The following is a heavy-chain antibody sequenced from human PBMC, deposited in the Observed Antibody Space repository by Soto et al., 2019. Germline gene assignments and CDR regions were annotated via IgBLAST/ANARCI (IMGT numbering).Heavy chain of an antibody. V-gene: IGHV1-18*01. D-gene: IGHD5-12*01. CDR3: ARDRGGYVLDY. CDR2: ISAYNGNT. CDR1: GYTFTSYG. J-gene: IGHJ4*02. Sequence: QVQLVQSGAEVKKPGASVKVSCKHSGYTFTSYGITWVRQAPGQALEWMGWISAYNGNTNHAQKLQGRVTMTADTSTSTAYMELRSLRSDDTAVYYSARDRGGYVLDYWGQGTLVTVSS.